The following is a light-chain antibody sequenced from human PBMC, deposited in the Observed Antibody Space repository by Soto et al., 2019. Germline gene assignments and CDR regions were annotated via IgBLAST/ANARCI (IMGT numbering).Light chain of an antibody. CDR3: LSYTSSNTYV. Sequence: QSVLTQPASVSGSPGQSITISCTGTSSDVGGYNYVSWYQHHPGKAPKLMIYGVTNRPSGVSIRFSGSKSGTTASLTISGLQAEDEADYYCLSYTSSNTYVFGTRTKVTVL. J-gene: IGLJ1*01. CDR2: GVT. CDR1: SSDVGGYNY. V-gene: IGLV2-14*01.